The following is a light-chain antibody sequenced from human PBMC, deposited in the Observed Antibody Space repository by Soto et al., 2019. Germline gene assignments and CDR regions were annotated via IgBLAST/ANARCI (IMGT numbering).Light chain of an antibody. V-gene: IGKV4-1*01. CDR1: QSVLYSSNNKNY. J-gene: IGKJ5*01. CDR3: QQYYSTLIT. Sequence: IVMTQSPDSLAVSLGERATINCKSSQSVLYSSNNKNYLAWYQQKPGQPPKLLIYGASTRESGVPDRFSGSGSGTDFTLTISSLQAEDVAVYYCQQYYSTLITFGQGTRLEI. CDR2: GAS.